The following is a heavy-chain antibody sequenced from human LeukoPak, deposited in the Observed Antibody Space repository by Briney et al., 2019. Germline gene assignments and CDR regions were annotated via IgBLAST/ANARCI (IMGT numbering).Heavy chain of an antibody. V-gene: IGHV3-21*01. CDR3: ARGTLLWYSSSPLIDY. CDR2: ISSSSSYI. D-gene: IGHD6-13*01. Sequence: PGGSLRLSCAASGFTFSSYSMNWVRQAPGKGLEWVSSISSSSSYIYYADSVKGRFTISRDNAKNSLYLQMNSLRAEDTAVYYCARGTLLWYSSSPLIDYWGQGTLVTVSS. J-gene: IGHJ4*02. CDR1: GFTFSSYS.